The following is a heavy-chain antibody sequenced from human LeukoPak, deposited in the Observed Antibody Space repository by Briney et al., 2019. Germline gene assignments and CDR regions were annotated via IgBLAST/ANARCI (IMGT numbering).Heavy chain of an antibody. CDR1: GFTFSSYA. D-gene: IGHD1-26*01. CDR2: ISGSGGST. CDR3: AKVIQWELLGGHFDY. V-gene: IGHV3-23*01. Sequence: GGSLRLSCAASGFTFSSYAMSWVRQAPGKGLEWVSAISGSGGSTYYAGSVKGRFTISRDNSKNTLYLQINSLRAEDTAVYYCAKVIQWELLGGHFDYWGQGTLVTVSS. J-gene: IGHJ4*02.